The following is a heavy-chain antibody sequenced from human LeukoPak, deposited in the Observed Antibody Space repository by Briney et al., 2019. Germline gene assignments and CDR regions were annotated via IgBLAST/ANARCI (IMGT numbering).Heavy chain of an antibody. CDR1: GGSFSGYY. V-gene: IGHV4-34*01. CDR2: INHSGST. D-gene: IGHD3-10*01. Sequence: SETLSLTCAVYGGSFSGYYWSWIRQPPGKGLEWIGEINHSGSTNYNPSLKSRVTISVDTSKNQFSLKLSSVTAADTAVYHCARLWYYGSGSPTLDYWGQGTLVTVSS. J-gene: IGHJ4*02. CDR3: ARLWYYGSGSPTLDY.